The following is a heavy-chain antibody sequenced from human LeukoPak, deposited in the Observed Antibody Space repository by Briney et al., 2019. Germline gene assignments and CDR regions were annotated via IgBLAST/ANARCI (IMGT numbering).Heavy chain of an antibody. CDR3: ARQSGAAVAVVY. D-gene: IGHD6-19*01. CDR1: GYNFTNYW. J-gene: IGHJ4*02. CDR2: IYPGDSDT. V-gene: IGHV5-51*01. Sequence: GESLKISCKGSGYNFTNYWIGWVRQMPGKGLEWMGIIYPGDSDTRYSPSFQGQVTISADKSISTAFLQWSSLKASDIAMYYCARQSGAAVAVVYWGQGTLVTVSS.